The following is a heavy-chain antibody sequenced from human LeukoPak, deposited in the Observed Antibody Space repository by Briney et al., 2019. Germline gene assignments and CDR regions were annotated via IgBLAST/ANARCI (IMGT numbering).Heavy chain of an antibody. CDR1: GGSFSGYY. J-gene: IGHJ3*02. CDR3: ARGRYSGSYFAFDI. D-gene: IGHD1-26*01. CDR2: INHSGST. Sequence: SETLSLTCAVYGGSFSGYYWSWIRQPPGKGLEWIGEINHSGSTNYNPSLKSRVTISVDTSRNQFSLKLSSVTAADTAVYYCARGRYSGSYFAFDIWGQGTMVTVSS. V-gene: IGHV4-34*01.